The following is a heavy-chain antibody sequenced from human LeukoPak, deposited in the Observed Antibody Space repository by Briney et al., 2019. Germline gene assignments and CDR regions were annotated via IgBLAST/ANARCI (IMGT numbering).Heavy chain of an antibody. J-gene: IGHJ4*02. CDR2: INSDGSTT. Sequence: GGSLRLSCAASGFTFSSYWMHWVRQAPGKGLVWVSRINSDGSTTTYADSVKGRFTISRDNAKNTLYLQMNNLRADDTAVYYCARERGGLSTSWYFTLDYRGQGTLVTVSS. V-gene: IGHV3-74*01. D-gene: IGHD6-13*01. CDR3: ARERGGLSTSWYFTLDY. CDR1: GFTFSSYW.